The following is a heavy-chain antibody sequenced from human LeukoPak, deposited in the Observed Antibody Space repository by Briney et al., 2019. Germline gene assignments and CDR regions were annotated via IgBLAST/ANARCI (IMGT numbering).Heavy chain of an antibody. CDR3: ARDPSSVTLYFFDY. CDR2: IDANNGDT. Sequence: ASVKISCKASGYTFSGNYIHSLRQAPGQGLEWMGWIDANNGDTKSAQKFQGRVTMSRDTSISTAYMDLSSLSPDDAAVYYCARDPSSVTLYFFDYWGQGTLVTVSS. J-gene: IGHJ4*02. D-gene: IGHD4-11*01. CDR1: GYTFSGNY. V-gene: IGHV1-2*02.